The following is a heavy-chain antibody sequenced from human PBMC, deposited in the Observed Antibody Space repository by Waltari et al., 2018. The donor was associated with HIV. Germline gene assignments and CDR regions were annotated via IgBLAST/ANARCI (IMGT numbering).Heavy chain of an antibody. V-gene: IGHV3-23*01. CDR2: ISGSGQTT. D-gene: IGHD5-12*01. Sequence: VQLLESGGGLVQPGGSLRLSCAASGFSFSDYALGWVRQAPGKGRQGVSTISGSGQTTYYAESVEGRFTISRDDSQNTLYLQMHSVRGEDTAVYFCAKGVSVATRTGFDSWGQGTMVIVSS. J-gene: IGHJ4*02. CDR1: GFSFSDYA. CDR3: AKGVSVATRTGFDS.